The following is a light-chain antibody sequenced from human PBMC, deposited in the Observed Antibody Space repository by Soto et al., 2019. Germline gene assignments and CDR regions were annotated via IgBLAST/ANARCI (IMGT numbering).Light chain of an antibody. CDR3: ATWDDSLSGVV. J-gene: IGLJ2*01. V-gene: IGLV1-47*02. Sequence: QSVLTQTPSASGTPGQRVTISCFGSSSNIGNNYVYWYQHLPGTALKLIIYGNNMRPSGVPDRLSGSKSGTSASLAISGLRSEDEADYYCATWDDSLSGVVFGGGTKLTVL. CDR1: SSNIGNNY. CDR2: GNN.